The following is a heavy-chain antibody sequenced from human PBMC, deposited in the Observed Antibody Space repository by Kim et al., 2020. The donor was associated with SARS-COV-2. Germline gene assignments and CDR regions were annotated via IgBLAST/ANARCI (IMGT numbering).Heavy chain of an antibody. CDR3: ARVREGGSSWYYFDY. CDR2: ISSSSSSYT. J-gene: IGHJ4*02. D-gene: IGHD6-13*01. Sequence: GGSLRLSCAASGFTFSDYYMSWIRQAPGKGLEWFSYISSSSSSYTNYADSVKGRFTISRDNAKNSLYLQMNSLRAEDTAVYYCARVREGGSSWYYFDYWGQGTLVTVSS. V-gene: IGHV3-11*05. CDR1: GFTFSDYY.